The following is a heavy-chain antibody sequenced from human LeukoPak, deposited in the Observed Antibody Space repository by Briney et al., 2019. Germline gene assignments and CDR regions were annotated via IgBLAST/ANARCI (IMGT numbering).Heavy chain of an antibody. Sequence: GGSLRLSCAASGFTFSDYYMSWIRQAPGKGLEWVSYISSSGSTIYYADSVKGRFTISRDNAKNSLYLQTSSLRAEDTAVYYCARRRYNWNAIDYWGQGTPVTVSS. CDR1: GFTFSDYY. J-gene: IGHJ4*02. CDR2: ISSSGSTI. V-gene: IGHV3-11*01. D-gene: IGHD1-20*01. CDR3: ARRRYNWNAIDY.